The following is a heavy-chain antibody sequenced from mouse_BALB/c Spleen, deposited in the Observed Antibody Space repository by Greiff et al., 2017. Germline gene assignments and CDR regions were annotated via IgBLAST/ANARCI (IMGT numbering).Heavy chain of an antibody. Sequence: DVMLVESGGGLVQPGGSRKLSCAASGFTFSSFGMHWVRQAPEKGLEWVAYISSGSSTIYYADTVKGRFTISRDNPKNTLFLQMTSLRSEDTAMYYCARSSTMIFDYWGQGTTLTVSS. V-gene: IGHV5-17*02. CDR2: ISSGSSTI. CDR1: GFTFSSFG. D-gene: IGHD2-4*01. J-gene: IGHJ2*01. CDR3: ARSSTMIFDY.